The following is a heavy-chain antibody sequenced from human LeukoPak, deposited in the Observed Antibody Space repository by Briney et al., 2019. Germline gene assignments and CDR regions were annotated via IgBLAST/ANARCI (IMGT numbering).Heavy chain of an antibody. CDR3: ARQEYCSGGSCYTWFDP. V-gene: IGHV5-51*01. CDR1: GYSINNYW. D-gene: IGHD2-15*01. CDR2: IYPADSDI. Sequence: RESLKISCKGSGYSINNYWIGWVRQMPGKGLEWMGIIYPADSDIRYSPSFQGQVTISADKSISTVYLQWSSLKASDTAMYYCARQEYCSGGSCYTWFDPWGQGTLVTVSS. J-gene: IGHJ5*02.